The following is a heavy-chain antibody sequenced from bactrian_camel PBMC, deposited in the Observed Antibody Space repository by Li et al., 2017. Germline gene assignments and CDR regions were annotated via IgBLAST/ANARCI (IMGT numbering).Heavy chain of an antibody. D-gene: IGHD4*01. J-gene: IGHJ4*01. CDR1: QWPNNRNC. V-gene: IGHV3S35*01. CDR3: AAGNTRATAEA. CDR2: IARGGTLS. Sequence: VQLVESGGGLVQPGGSLRLSCAASQWPNNRNCISWFRQAPGKEREGVAWIARGGTLSSYADSVKGRFTISRVINVNAVYLQMDSLKPEDTAIYYCAAGNTRATAEAGGQGTQVTVS.